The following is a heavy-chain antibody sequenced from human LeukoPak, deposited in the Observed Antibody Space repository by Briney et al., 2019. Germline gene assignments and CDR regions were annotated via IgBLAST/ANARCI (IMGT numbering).Heavy chain of an antibody. CDR3: ARGHTATAFDP. D-gene: IGHD5-18*01. J-gene: IGHJ5*02. CDR2: INHSGST. Sequence: PSETLSLTCAVYGGSFSGYYWSWIRQPPGKGLEWIGEINHSGSTNYNPPLKSRVTISVDTSKNQFSLKLSSVTAADTAVYYCARGHTATAFDPWGQGTLVTVSS. CDR1: GGSFSGYY. V-gene: IGHV4-34*01.